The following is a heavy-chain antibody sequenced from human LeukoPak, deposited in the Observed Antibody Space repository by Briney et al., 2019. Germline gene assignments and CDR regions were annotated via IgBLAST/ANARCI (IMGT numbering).Heavy chain of an antibody. CDR2: ISYDGSNK. V-gene: IGHV3-30*03. D-gene: IGHD6-13*01. J-gene: IGHJ6*02. CDR3: ASRNHSRWSGIYYYYYGMDV. CDR1: GFTFSSYG. Sequence: GGPLRLSCAASGFTFSSYGMHWVRQAPGKGLEWVAVISYDGSNKYYADSVKGRFTISRDNSKNTLYLQMNSLRAEDTAVYYCASRNHSRWSGIYYYYYGMDVWGQGTTVTVSS.